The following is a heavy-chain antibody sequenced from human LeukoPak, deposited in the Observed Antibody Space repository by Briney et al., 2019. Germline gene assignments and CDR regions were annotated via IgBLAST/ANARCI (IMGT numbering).Heavy chain of an antibody. V-gene: IGHV3-23*01. CDR1: GFTFSSYA. CDR2: ISGSGGST. CDR3: AKGRYYDSSGYYGY. J-gene: IGHJ4*02. Sequence: GGSLRLSCAASGFTFSSYAMSWVRQAPGKGLEWVSAISGSGGSTYYADSVKGRFTISRDNSKNTLYLQMNSLRAEDTAVYYCAKGRYYDSSGYYGYWGQGTLVTVSS. D-gene: IGHD3-22*01.